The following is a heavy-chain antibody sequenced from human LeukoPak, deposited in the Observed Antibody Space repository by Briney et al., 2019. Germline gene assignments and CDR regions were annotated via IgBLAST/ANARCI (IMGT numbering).Heavy chain of an antibody. D-gene: IGHD4-11*01. Sequence: GGSLRLSCAASGLTFSTYSMNWVRQAPGKGLEWVSSISTGSSYIYYGDSVKGRFTISRDNAKNSLYLQMNSLRAEDTAVYYCAKERMTTTSFDYWGQGTLVTVSS. V-gene: IGHV3-21*04. CDR2: ISTGSSYI. CDR1: GLTFSTYS. J-gene: IGHJ4*02. CDR3: AKERMTTTSFDY.